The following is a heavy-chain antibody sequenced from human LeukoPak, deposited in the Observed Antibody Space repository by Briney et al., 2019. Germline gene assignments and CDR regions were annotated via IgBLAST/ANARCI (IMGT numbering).Heavy chain of an antibody. CDR2: ISGSGAST. Sequence: PGGSLRLSCAASGFTFSSYAMSWVRQAPGKGLEWVSGISGSGASTYYADSVKGRFTISRDNSKNTLYLQMNSLRAEDTAVYYCARELPPVVTYYFDYWGQGTLDTVSS. CDR3: ARELPPVVTYYFDY. D-gene: IGHD3-22*01. CDR1: GFTFSSYA. V-gene: IGHV3-23*01. J-gene: IGHJ4*02.